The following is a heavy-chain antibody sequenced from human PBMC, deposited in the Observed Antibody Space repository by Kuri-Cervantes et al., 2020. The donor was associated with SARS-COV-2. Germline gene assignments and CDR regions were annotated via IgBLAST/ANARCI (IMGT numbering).Heavy chain of an antibody. CDR3: ARDRGRGYCRGGSCHRWFDP. CDR1: GGSFSGYY. J-gene: IGHJ5*02. CDR2: IYYSGST. Sequence: GSLRLSCAVYGGSFSGYYWSWIRQPPGKGLEWIGYIYYSGSTNYNPSLKSRVTISVDTSKNQFSLKLSSVTAADTAVYYCARDRGRGYCRGGSCHRWFDPWGQGTLVTVSS. V-gene: IGHV4-59*01. D-gene: IGHD2-15*01.